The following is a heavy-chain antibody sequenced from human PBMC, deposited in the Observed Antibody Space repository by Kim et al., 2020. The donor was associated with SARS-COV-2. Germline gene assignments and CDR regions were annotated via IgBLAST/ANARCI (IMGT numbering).Heavy chain of an antibody. Sequence: GGSLRLSCAASGFTFSSYAMHWVRQAPGKGLEWVAVISYDGSNKYYADSVKGRFTISRDNSKNTLYLQMNSLRAEDTAVYYCARDVRRYFDWLLSRIFKNWFDPWGQGTLVTVSS. CDR3: ARDVRRYFDWLLSRIFKNWFDP. J-gene: IGHJ5*02. CDR1: GFTFSSYA. CDR2: ISYDGSNK. V-gene: IGHV3-30*04. D-gene: IGHD3-9*01.